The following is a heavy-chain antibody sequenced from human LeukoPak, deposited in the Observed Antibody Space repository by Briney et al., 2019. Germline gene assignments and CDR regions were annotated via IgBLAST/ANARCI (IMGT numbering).Heavy chain of an antibody. CDR3: AREGTAVAGKGYYFDY. CDR2: IKQDGSEK. V-gene: IGHV3-7*01. Sequence: GGSLRLSCAASGFTFSSYWMSWVRQAPGKGLEWVANIKQDGSEKYYVDSVKGRFTISRDNAKNSLYLQMNSLRAEDTAVYYCAREGTAVAGKGYYFDYWGQGALVTVSS. CDR1: GFTFSSYW. J-gene: IGHJ4*02. D-gene: IGHD6-19*01.